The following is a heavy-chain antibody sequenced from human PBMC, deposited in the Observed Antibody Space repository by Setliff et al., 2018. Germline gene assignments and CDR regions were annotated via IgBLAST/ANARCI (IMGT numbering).Heavy chain of an antibody. V-gene: IGHV1-18*01. CDR1: GYTFTSSG. J-gene: IGHJ4*02. CDR2: ISACTGNP. CDR3: SRLVRYCTTTTCQRASGAEL. Sequence: ASVKVSCKASGYTFTSSGITWVRQAPGQGLEWMGWISACTGNPNYAQKLQGRVTMTTDTSTNTAYMELRSLTADDTAVSFCSRLVRYCTTTTCQRASGAELWGQGTLVTGSS. D-gene: IGHD2-8*01.